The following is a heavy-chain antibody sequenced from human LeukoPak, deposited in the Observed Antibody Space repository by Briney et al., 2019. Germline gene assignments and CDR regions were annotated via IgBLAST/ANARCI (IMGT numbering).Heavy chain of an antibody. CDR2: IRYDGSNK. D-gene: IGHD6-13*01. CDR1: GFTFSSYG. V-gene: IGHV3-30*02. Sequence: GGSLRLSCAASGFTFSSYGMHWLRQAPGKGLEWVAFIRYDGSNKYYADSVKGRFTISRDNSKNTLYLQMNSLRAEDTAVYYCAMSLIAAAGNVRLDYWGQGTLVTVSS. J-gene: IGHJ4*02. CDR3: AMSLIAAAGNVRLDY.